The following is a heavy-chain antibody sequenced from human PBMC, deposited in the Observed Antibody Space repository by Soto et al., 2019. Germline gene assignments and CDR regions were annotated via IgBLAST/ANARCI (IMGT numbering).Heavy chain of an antibody. J-gene: IGHJ4*02. CDR2: IYYSGST. CDR3: ARGKHYYDSSCPLIYFDY. D-gene: IGHD3-22*01. Sequence: QVQLQESGPGLVKPSQTLSLTCTVSGGSISSGGYYWSWIRQPPGKGLEWIGYIYYSGSTYYNPSLKSRVTISVDTSKNQFSLKLSSVTAADTAVYYCARGKHYYDSSCPLIYFDYWGQGTLVTVSS. CDR1: GGSISSGGYY. V-gene: IGHV4-31*03.